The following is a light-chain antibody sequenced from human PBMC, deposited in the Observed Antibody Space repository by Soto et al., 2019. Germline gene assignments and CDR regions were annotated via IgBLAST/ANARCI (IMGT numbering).Light chain of an antibody. CDR3: SSYAATFL. CDR1: SSDVGAYDY. V-gene: IGLV2-8*01. CDR2: EVS. J-gene: IGLJ2*01. Sequence: QSVLTQPPSASGSLGQSVTISCTATSSDVGAYDYVSWYQQRPGKAPKVIIYEVSKRPSGVPDRFSGSKSGNTASLTVSGLQAEDEADYYCSSYAATFLFGGGTKVTVL.